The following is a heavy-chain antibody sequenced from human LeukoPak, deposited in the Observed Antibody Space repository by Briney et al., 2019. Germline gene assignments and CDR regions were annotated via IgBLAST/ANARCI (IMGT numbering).Heavy chain of an antibody. CDR3: ARRTENTIVGATTIRTVNAFDI. Sequence: SETLSLTCAVSGGSISSSNWWSWVRPPPGKGLEWIGEIYHSGSTNYNPSLKSRVTISVDKSKNQFSLKLSSVTAADTAVYYCARRTENTIVGATTIRTVNAFDIWGQGTMVTVSS. CDR2: IYHSGST. D-gene: IGHD1-26*01. V-gene: IGHV4-4*02. J-gene: IGHJ3*02. CDR1: GGSISSSNW.